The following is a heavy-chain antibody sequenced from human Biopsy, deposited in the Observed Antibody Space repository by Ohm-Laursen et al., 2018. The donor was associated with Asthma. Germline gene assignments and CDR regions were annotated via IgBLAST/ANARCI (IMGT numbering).Heavy chain of an antibody. CDR3: AREYLQVQLLLWFDP. J-gene: IGHJ5*02. D-gene: IGHD2-2*01. CDR2: INTNSGGT. Sequence: GASVKVSCKASGGTFSSYAISWVRQAPGQGLEWLGRINTNSGGTNYAQKFEGRVTMTADTSINTAYMELKGLRTDDTAVYYCAREYLQVQLLLWFDPRGQGTLVTVSS. V-gene: IGHV1-2*06. CDR1: GGTFSSYA.